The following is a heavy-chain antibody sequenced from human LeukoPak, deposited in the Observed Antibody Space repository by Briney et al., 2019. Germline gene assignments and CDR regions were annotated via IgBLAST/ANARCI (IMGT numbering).Heavy chain of an antibody. Sequence: GALRLSCAASGFTFSSYGMHWVRQAPGKGLEWVAVIWYGGSNKYYADSVKGRFTISRDNSKNSLYLQMSSLRAEDTAFYHCTKAFRSVAATYYFDYWGQGTLVTVSS. CDR3: TKAFRSVAATYYFDY. D-gene: IGHD6-19*01. J-gene: IGHJ4*02. CDR2: IWYGGSNK. CDR1: GFTFSSYG. V-gene: IGHV3-33*03.